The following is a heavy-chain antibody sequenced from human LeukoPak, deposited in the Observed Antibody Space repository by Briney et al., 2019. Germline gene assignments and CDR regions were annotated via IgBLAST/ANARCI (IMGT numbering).Heavy chain of an antibody. J-gene: IGHJ6*03. D-gene: IGHD1-14*01. V-gene: IGHV5-51*01. CDR2: IYPGDSST. CDR1: GYPFTDYW. CDR3: ARHRYNWNHIHPHYMDV. Sequence: GESLKISCKGSGYPFTDYWIVWVRQMPGKGLEYMGVIYPGDSSTRYSPSFQGQVAISADKSISTAYLQWSSLKASDTAMYYCARHRYNWNHIHPHYMDVWGKGTTVTVSS.